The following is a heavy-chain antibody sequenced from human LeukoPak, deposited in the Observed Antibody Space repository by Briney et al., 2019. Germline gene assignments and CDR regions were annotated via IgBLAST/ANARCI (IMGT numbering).Heavy chain of an antibody. CDR2: INHSGST. D-gene: IGHD2-15*01. CDR3: ARGSLYGSGYYFDY. V-gene: IGHV4-34*01. CDR1: GGSFSGYY. Sequence: SETLALICAVYGGSFSGYYWSWIRQPPGKGLEGIGEINHSGSTNYNPSLKSRVTISVDTSKNQFSLKLSSVTAADTAVYYCARGSLYGSGYYFDYWGQGTLVTVSS. J-gene: IGHJ4*02.